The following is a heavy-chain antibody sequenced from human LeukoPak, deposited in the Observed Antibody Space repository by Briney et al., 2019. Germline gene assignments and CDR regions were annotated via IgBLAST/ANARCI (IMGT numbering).Heavy chain of an antibody. J-gene: IGHJ4*02. CDR1: GFTFSSYA. CDR2: ISGSGGST. Sequence: GGSLRLSCAASGFTFSSYAMSWVRQAPGKGLEWVSAISGSGGSTYYADSVKGQFTISRDNSKNTLYLQMNSLGAEDTAVYYCAKPGGATPYFDYWGQGTLVTVSS. V-gene: IGHV3-23*01. CDR3: AKPGGATPYFDY. D-gene: IGHD1-26*01.